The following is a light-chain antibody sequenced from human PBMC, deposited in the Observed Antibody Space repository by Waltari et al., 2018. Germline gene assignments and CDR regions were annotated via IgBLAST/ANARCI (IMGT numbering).Light chain of an antibody. J-gene: IGKJ1*01. Sequence: DIQMTQSPSTLSASVGDRVTITCRASQTHNGWFAWYQQQPGKAPELRTHEASTLESGVPPRFSGSGSGTEFTLTISSVQPEDVATYYCQQYLLFWTFGQGTRVEIK. CDR3: QQYLLFWT. CDR1: QTHNGW. CDR2: EAS. V-gene: IGKV1-5*01.